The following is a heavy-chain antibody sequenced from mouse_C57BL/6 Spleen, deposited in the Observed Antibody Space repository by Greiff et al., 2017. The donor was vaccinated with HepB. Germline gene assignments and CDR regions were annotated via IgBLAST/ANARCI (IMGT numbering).Heavy chain of an antibody. CDR2: IYPGSGNT. Sequence: VQLKESGPELVKPGASVKISCKASGYTFTDYYINWVKQRPGQGLEWIGWIYPGSGNTKYNEKFKGKATLTVDTSSSTAYMQLSSLTSEDSAVYFCARRGYGNYGYYYAMDYWGQGTSVTVSS. V-gene: IGHV1-84*01. CDR1: GYTFTDYY. D-gene: IGHD2-10*02. J-gene: IGHJ4*01. CDR3: ARRGYGNYGYYYAMDY.